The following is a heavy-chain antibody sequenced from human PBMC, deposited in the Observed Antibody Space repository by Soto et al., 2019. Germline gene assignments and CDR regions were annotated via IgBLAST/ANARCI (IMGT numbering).Heavy chain of an antibody. CDR2: INPSGGST. D-gene: IGHD3-22*01. Sequence: QVQLVHSGAEVKKPGASVKVSCKASGYIFTNHYIHWVRQAPGQGLEWMGIINPSGGSTNYLQKFQGRITMTRDTSTSTVYMELSSLRSEDTAVYFCARADYYDSSGFYYDCWGQGTLVTVSS. V-gene: IGHV1-46*01. CDR3: ARADYYDSSGFYYDC. CDR1: GYIFTNHY. J-gene: IGHJ4*02.